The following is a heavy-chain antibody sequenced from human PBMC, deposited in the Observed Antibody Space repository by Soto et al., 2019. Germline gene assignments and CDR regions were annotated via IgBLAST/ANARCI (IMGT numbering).Heavy chain of an antibody. CDR1: GGSITSGGYF. CDR2: IYWNDDK. D-gene: IGHD1-20*01. V-gene: IGHV2-5*01. CDR3: ARRRGHNWTNPAFDH. Sequence: TLSLTCTFSGGSITSGGYFWDLIRQPPGKAREWLALIYWNDDKKYSPSLKSRLGITKDTFRNQVVLTITNVDPLDTATYYCARRRGHNWTNPAFDHCGQGAMVTL. J-gene: IGHJ4*02.